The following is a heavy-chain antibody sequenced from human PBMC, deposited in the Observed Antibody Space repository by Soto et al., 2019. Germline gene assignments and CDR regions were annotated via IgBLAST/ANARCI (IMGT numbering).Heavy chain of an antibody. J-gene: IGHJ4*02. V-gene: IGHV4-39*01. CDR1: GGSISTPSHH. CDR2: IYYGGST. D-gene: IGHD2-15*01. Sequence: SATLSLPCTDAGGSISTPSHHWGRIRQPPGKELEWIASIYYGGSTFYNPSPKSRVTMSVDTPKNQFSLKLNSVTAADTAVYYCARLTGYCSGGSCYSGSHFDYWGQG. CDR3: ARLTGYCSGGSCYSGSHFDY.